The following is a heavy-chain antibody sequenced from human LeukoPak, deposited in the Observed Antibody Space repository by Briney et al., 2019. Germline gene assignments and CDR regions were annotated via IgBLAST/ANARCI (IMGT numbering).Heavy chain of an antibody. CDR3: AKDRKWPGRTDYFDY. V-gene: IGHV3-23*01. J-gene: IGHJ4*02. D-gene: IGHD1-1*01. CDR1: GFTFSSYA. CDR2: ISGSGGST. Sequence: GGSLRLSCAASGFTFSSYAMSWVRQAPGKGLEWVSAISGSGGSTYYADFVKGRFTISRDNSKNTLYLQMNSLRAEDTAVYYCAKDRKWPGRTDYFDYWGQGTLVTVSS.